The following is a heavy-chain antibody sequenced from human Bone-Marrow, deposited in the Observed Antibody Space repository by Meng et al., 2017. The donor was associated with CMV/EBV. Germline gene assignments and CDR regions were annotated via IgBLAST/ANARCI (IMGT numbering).Heavy chain of an antibody. J-gene: IGHJ4*02. D-gene: IGHD4-17*01. CDR2: ISGSGGST. CDR3: AKDYAVTTLIWESH. CDR1: GFTFSSYA. V-gene: IGHV3-23*01. Sequence: GESLKISCAASGFTFSSYAMSWVRQAPGKGLEWVSAISGSGGSTYYADSVKGRFTISRDNSKNTLYLQMNSLRAEDTAVYYCAKDYAVTTLIWESHWGQGTLVTVYS.